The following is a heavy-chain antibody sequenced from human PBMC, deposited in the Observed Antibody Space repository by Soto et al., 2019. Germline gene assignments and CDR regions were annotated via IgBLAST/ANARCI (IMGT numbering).Heavy chain of an antibody. D-gene: IGHD2-8*01. J-gene: IGHJ5*02. Sequence: SETLSLTCSVSGGSISRYYWSWLRQPPGKGLEWIGYAYYSGDTGYNPSLKSRVTMAVDTSKSQVSLKLSSVTAADTAVYYCARDRSTYGGGGTGEVKENWFDPWGQGALVTVSS. V-gene: IGHV4-59*01. CDR2: AYYSGDT. CDR1: GGSISRYY. CDR3: ARDRSTYGGGGTGEVKENWFDP.